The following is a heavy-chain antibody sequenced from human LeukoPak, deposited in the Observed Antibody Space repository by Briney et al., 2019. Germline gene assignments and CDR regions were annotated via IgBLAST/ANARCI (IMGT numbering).Heavy chain of an antibody. J-gene: IGHJ4*02. CDR3: AKDGWRELDY. D-gene: IGHD6-19*01. CDR1: GFDFSSYG. V-gene: IGHV3-30*18. CDR2: ISYDGSNK. Sequence: PGGSLRLSCAASGFDFSSYGMHWVRQAPGKGLEWVAVISYDGSNKYYADSVKGRFTISRDNSKNTLYLQMNSLRAEDTAVYYCAKDGWRELDYWGQGTLVTVSS.